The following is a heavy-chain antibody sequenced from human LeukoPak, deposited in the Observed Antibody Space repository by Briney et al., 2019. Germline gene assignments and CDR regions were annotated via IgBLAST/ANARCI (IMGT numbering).Heavy chain of an antibody. CDR1: GFNFRSYG. V-gene: IGHV3-33*06. Sequence: GGSLRLSCAASGFNFRSYGMQWVRQAPGKGLERVAVIWDNGINKYYADFVEGRFTISRDNYKKTVDLQMNSLRADDTALYYCAKEKGPFDAFDIWGQGAMVTVSS. J-gene: IGHJ3*02. CDR2: IWDNGINK. CDR3: AKEKGPFDAFDI.